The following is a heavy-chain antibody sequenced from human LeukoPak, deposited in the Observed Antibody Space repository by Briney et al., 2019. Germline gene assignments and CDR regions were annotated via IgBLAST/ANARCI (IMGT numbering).Heavy chain of an antibody. Sequence: SETLSLTCTVSGGSISSYLWSWIRQPPGKGLEWIGYIYYSGSTNYNPSLKSRVTILVDTSKNQFSLKVSSVAAADTAVYYCARGQYSGSCFDNWGQGSLVTVSS. D-gene: IGHD1-26*01. CDR2: IYYSGST. V-gene: IGHV4-59*01. CDR3: ARGQYSGSCFDN. CDR1: GGSISSYL. J-gene: IGHJ4*02.